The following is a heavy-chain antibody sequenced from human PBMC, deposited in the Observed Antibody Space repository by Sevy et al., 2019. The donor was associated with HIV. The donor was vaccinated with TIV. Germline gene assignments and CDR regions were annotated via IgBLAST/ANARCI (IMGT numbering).Heavy chain of an antibody. Sequence: GGCLRLSCAASGFTFSSYWMSWVRQAPGKGLEWVAKIKEDGSEKQCVDSVKGRFTISRDNAKNSLYLQMNSLRAEDTAVYYRARGSRLTDVWGKGTPVSVSS. V-gene: IGHV3-7*01. J-gene: IGHJ6*04. CDR3: ARGSRLTDV. CDR2: IKEDGSEK. D-gene: IGHD3-16*01. CDR1: GFTFSSYW.